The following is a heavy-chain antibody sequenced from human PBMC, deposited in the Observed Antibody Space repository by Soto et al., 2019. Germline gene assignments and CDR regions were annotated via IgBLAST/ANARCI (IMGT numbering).Heavy chain of an antibody. CDR3: ARDRAVRFWSGYFDY. Sequence: GGSLRLSCAASGFTFSSYEMNWVRQAPGKGLEWVSYISSSGSTIYYADSVKGRFTISRDNAKNSLYLQMNSLRAEDSAVYYFARDRAVRFWSGYFDYGGQGTLGTVSS. CDR1: GFTFSSYE. J-gene: IGHJ4*02. V-gene: IGHV3-48*03. CDR2: ISSSGSTI. D-gene: IGHD3-3*01.